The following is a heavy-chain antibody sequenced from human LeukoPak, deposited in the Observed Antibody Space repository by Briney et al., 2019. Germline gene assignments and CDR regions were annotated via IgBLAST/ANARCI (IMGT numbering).Heavy chain of an antibody. CDR1: GFTFSSYS. V-gene: IGHV3-21*01. J-gene: IGHJ5*02. D-gene: IGHD4/OR15-4a*01. CDR2: ISSSSSYI. Sequence: GGSLRLSCAASGFTFSSYSMNWVRQAPGKGLEWVSSISSSSSYIYYADSVKGRFTISRDNSKNTLYLQMNSLRAEDTAVYYCAKDGKLDYLIQNWFDPWGQGTLVTVSS. CDR3: AKDGKLDYLIQNWFDP.